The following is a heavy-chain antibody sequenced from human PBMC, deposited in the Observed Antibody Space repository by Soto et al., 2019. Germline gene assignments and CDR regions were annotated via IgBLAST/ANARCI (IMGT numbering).Heavy chain of an antibody. CDR3: ARLGDDFDY. J-gene: IGHJ4*02. D-gene: IGHD3-10*01. CDR1: GASIRNYY. V-gene: IGHV4-59*08. CDR2: IHYSGST. Sequence: QVQLQESGPGLVKPSETLSLTCTVSGASIRNYYWSWIRQPPVKGLEWIGYIHYSGSTGCNPSLKSRVTISVDTSTNQFSLRLSSVTAADTAVYYCARLGDDFDYWGQGTLVTVSS.